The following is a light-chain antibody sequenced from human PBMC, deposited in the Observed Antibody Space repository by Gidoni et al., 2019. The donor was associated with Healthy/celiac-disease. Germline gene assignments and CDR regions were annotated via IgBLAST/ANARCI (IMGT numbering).Light chain of an antibody. V-gene: IGKV3-20*01. Sequence: EIVLTQSPGTLSLSPGERATLSCSARQSVSSSYLSWYQQKPGQAPRLLIYGASSRATGIPDRFSGSGSGTDFTLTISRLEPEDFAVYYCQQYGSSPWTFGQGTKVEIK. CDR1: QSVSSSY. CDR3: QQYGSSPWT. J-gene: IGKJ1*01. CDR2: GAS.